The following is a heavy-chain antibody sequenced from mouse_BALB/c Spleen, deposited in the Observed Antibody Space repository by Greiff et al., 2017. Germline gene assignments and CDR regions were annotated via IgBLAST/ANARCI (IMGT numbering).Heavy chain of an antibody. CDR1: GYTFSSYW. J-gene: IGHJ3*01. CDR2: ILPGSGST. CDR3: ARRVLRSAWFAY. Sequence: VQLQQSGAELMKPGASVKISCKATGYTFSSYWIEWVKQRPGHGLEWIGEILPGSGSTNYNEKFKGKATFTADTSSNTAYMQLSSLTSEDSAVYYCARRVLRSAWFAYWGQGTLVTVSA. D-gene: IGHD1-1*01. V-gene: IGHV1-9*01.